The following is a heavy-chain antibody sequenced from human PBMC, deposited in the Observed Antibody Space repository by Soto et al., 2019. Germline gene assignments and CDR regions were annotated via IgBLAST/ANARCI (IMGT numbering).Heavy chain of an antibody. CDR2: IYYSGST. Sequence: SETLSLTCTVSGGSISSCGYYWSWIRQHPGKGLEWIGYIYYSGSTYYNPSLKSRVTISVDTSKNQFSLKLSSVTAADTAVYYCARDIRLIPAIGYYYGMDVWGQGTTVT. D-gene: IGHD2-2*01. V-gene: IGHV4-31*03. CDR3: ARDIRLIPAIGYYYGMDV. CDR1: GGSISSCGYY. J-gene: IGHJ6*02.